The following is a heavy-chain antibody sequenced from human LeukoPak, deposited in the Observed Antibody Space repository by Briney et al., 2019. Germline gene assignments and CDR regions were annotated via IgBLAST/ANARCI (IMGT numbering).Heavy chain of an antibody. CDR3: ARDPPAAITYYGMDV. Sequence: GASVKVSCKASGYTVTGYYMHWVRQAPGQGLEWMGWINPNSGGTNYAQKFQGRVTMTRDTSISTAYMELSRLRSDDTAVYYCARDPPAAITYYGMDVWGQGTTVTVSS. CDR2: INPNSGGT. V-gene: IGHV1-2*02. D-gene: IGHD2-2*01. CDR1: GYTVTGYY. J-gene: IGHJ6*02.